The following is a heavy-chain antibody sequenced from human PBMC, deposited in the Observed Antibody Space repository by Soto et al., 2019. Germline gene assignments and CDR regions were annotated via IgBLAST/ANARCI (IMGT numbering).Heavy chain of an antibody. Sequence: QLQLQESGPGLVKPSETLSLTCTVSGGSISSRSFYWGWMRQPPGMGLEWIGSIYYSGSTDYDPSLKSRLSISVDTSKNQFSLRLSSVTAADTAVYYCASRSSYWRLTTCYEDYFDYWGQGILVTVSS. CDR3: ASRSSYWRLTTCYEDYFDY. V-gene: IGHV4-39*01. CDR2: IYYSGST. J-gene: IGHJ4*02. D-gene: IGHD2-2*01. CDR1: GGSISSRSFY.